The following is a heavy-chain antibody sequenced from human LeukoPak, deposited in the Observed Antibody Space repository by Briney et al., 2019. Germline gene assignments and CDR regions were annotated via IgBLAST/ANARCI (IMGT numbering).Heavy chain of an antibody. CDR3: ARENSGEGYVNDY. D-gene: IGHD3-16*01. V-gene: IGHV3-64*01. J-gene: IGHJ4*02. Sequence: PGGSLRLSCAASGFTFSSYAMHWVRQAPGKGLEYVSAISSNGGSTYYANSVKGRFTISRDNSKNTLYLQMGSLRAEDMAVYYCARENSGEGYVNDYWGQGTLVSVSS. CDR1: GFTFSSYA. CDR2: ISSNGGST.